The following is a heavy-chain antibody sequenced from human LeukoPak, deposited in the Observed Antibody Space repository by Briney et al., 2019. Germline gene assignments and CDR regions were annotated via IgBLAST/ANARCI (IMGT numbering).Heavy chain of an antibody. V-gene: IGHV1-24*01. CDR1: GYSLTELS. D-gene: IGHD3-22*01. Sequence: ASVKVSCKVSGYSLTELSVHWVRQTLGKGLEWMGALDVGQAETIYAQKFQGRVTLTEDSSTDTAYMELTSLRPEDTALYYCATFVPYSDSSDFYIHAFHIWGRGTMVTVSS. CDR3: ATFVPYSDSSDFYIHAFHI. J-gene: IGHJ3*02. CDR2: LDVGQAET.